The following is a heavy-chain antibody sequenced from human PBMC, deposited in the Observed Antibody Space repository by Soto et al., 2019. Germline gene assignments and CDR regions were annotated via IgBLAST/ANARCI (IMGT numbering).Heavy chain of an antibody. CDR3: ARGGYCSGGSCPSLDY. J-gene: IGHJ4*02. CDR2: IYYSGST. D-gene: IGHD2-15*01. V-gene: IGHV4-30-4*01. CDR1: GGSISSGDYY. Sequence: QVQLQESGPGLVKPSQTLSLTCTVSGGSISSGDYYWSLIRQPPGKGLEWIGYIYYSGSTYYNPSLKSRVTISVDTSKNQFSLKLSSVTAADTAVYYCARGGYCSGGSCPSLDYWGQGTLVTVSS.